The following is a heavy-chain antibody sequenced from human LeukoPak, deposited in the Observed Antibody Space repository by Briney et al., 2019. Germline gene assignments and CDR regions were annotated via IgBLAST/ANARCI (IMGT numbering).Heavy chain of an antibody. D-gene: IGHD2-2*01. Sequence: GGSLRLSCVASGFTFSSYGMHWVRQAPGKGLEWVAFIRYDGSNKYYADSVKGRFTISRDNSKNTLSLQMNSLRPEDTALYYCAKGYCSGTSCYSGLDWGQGTLVTVSS. CDR1: GFTFSSYG. V-gene: IGHV3-30*02. J-gene: IGHJ4*02. CDR3: AKGYCSGTSCYSGLD. CDR2: IRYDGSNK.